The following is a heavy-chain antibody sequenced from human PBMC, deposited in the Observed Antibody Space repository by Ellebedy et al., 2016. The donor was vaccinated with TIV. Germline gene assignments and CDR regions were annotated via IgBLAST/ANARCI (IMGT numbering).Heavy chain of an antibody. Sequence: GESLKISCAASGFTFSSYWMSWVRQAPGKGLEWVDNIKQDGSEKYYVDSVKGRFTISRDNAKNSLYLQMNSLRAEDTAVYYCARVNYDSSGYPIDYWGQGTLVTVSS. CDR2: IKQDGSEK. J-gene: IGHJ4*02. CDR1: GFTFSSYW. V-gene: IGHV3-7*01. CDR3: ARVNYDSSGYPIDY. D-gene: IGHD3-22*01.